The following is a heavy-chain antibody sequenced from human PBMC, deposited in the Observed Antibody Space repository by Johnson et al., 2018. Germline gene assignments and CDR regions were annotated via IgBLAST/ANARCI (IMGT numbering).Heavy chain of an antibody. V-gene: IGHV3-30*04. CDR1: GFTFSSYA. Sequence: QVQLVESGGGVVQPGRSLRLSCAASGFTFSSYAMHWVRQAPGKGLEWVAVISYDGSNKYYADSVKGRFTISRDNSKNTLFLQRNSLRVEDTAVYYCARDQGQQLVTRDFQHWGQGTLVTVSS. CDR3: ARDQGQQLVTRDFQH. J-gene: IGHJ1*01. CDR2: ISYDGSNK. D-gene: IGHD6-13*01.